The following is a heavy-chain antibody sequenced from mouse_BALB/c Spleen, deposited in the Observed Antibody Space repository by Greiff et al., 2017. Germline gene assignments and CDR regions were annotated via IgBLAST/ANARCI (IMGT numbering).Heavy chain of an antibody. CDR1: GYTFTDYE. V-gene: IGHV1-15*01. D-gene: IGHD2-14*01. J-gene: IGHJ4*01. CDR3: ARAVVRRYYAMDY. CDR2: IDPETGGT. Sequence: QVQLQQSGAELVRPGASVTLSCKASGYTFTDYEMHWVKQTPVHGLEWIGAIDPETGGTAYNQKFKGKATLTADKSSSTAYMELRSLTSEDSAVYYCARAVVRRYYAMDYWGQGTSVTVSS.